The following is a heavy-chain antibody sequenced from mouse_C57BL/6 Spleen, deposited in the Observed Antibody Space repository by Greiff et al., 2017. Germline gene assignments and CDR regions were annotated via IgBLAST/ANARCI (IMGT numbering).Heavy chain of an antibody. D-gene: IGHD3-2*02. CDR3: ARDDSSGYVGFAY. CDR2: ISYDGSN. V-gene: IGHV3-6*01. J-gene: IGHJ3*01. CDR1: GYSITSGYY. Sequence: EVKLVESGPGLVKPSQSLSLTCSVTGYSITSGYYWNWIRQFPGNKLEWMGYISYDGSNNYNPSLKNRISITRDTSKNQFFLKLNSVTTEDTATYYCARDDSSGYVGFAYWGQGTLVTVSA.